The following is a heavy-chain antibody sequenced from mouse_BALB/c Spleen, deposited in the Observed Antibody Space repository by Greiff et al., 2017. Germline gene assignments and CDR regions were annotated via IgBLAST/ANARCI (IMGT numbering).Heavy chain of an antibody. V-gene: IGHV1-54*01. D-gene: IGHD2-10*02. CDR1: GYAFTNYL. Sequence: VQLQQSGAELVRPGTSVKVSCKASGYAFTNYLIEWVKQRPGQGLEWIGVINPGSGGTKYNEKFKGKATLTADKSSSTAYMQLSSLTSDDSAVYFCARRKYGNYVGAMDYWGQGTSVTVSS. J-gene: IGHJ4*01. CDR3: ARRKYGNYVGAMDY. CDR2: INPGSGGT.